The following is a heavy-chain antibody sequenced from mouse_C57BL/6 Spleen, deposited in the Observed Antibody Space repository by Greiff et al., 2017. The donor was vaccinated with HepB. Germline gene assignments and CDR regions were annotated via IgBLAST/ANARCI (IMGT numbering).Heavy chain of an antibody. V-gene: IGHV1-53*01. CDR2: INPRNGGT. D-gene: IGHD2-3*01. CDR3: ARESYDHGIFFAY. J-gene: IGHJ3*01. Sequence: VQLQQSGTELVKPGASVKLSCKASGYTFTSYWMHWVKQRPGQGLEWIGNINPRNGGTNYNEKFKSKATLTVDKSSSTAYMQLSSLTSEDSAVYSCARESYDHGIFFAYWGQGTLVTVSA. CDR1: GYTFTSYW.